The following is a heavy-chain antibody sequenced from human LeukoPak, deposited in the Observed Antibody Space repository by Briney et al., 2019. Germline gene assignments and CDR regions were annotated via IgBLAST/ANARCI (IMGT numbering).Heavy chain of an antibody. Sequence: HPGGSLRLSCAASGFTVSSNYMSWVRQAPGKGLEWVSVIYSGGSTYYADSVKGRFTISRDNSKNTLYLQMNRLRDEDTAVYYCARREILWFGEHKDDAFDIWGQGTMVTVSS. CDR3: ARREILWFGEHKDDAFDI. D-gene: IGHD3-10*01. J-gene: IGHJ3*02. V-gene: IGHV3-66*01. CDR1: GFTVSSNY. CDR2: IYSGGST.